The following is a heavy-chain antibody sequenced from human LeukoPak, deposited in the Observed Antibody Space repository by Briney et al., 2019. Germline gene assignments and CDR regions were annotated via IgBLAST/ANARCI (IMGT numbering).Heavy chain of an antibody. D-gene: IGHD2-2*02. V-gene: IGHV3-73*01. CDR3: TSVRYCSSTSCHNDAFDI. Sequence: GGSLKLSCAASGFTFSGSAMHWVRQASGKGLEWVGRIRSKANSYATAYAASVKGRFTISRDDSKNTAYLQMNSLKTEDTAVYYCTSVRYCSSTSCHNDAFDIWGQGTMVTVSP. CDR1: GFTFSGSA. CDR2: IRSKANSYAT. J-gene: IGHJ3*02.